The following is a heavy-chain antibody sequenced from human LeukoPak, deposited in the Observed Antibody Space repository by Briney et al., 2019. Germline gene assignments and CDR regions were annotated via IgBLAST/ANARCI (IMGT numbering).Heavy chain of an antibody. V-gene: IGHV3-30*18. CDR3: AKDLGGDSSCYYLDY. Sequence: PGGSLRLSCAASGFTFSSYGMHWVRQAPGKGLEWVAVISYDGSNKYYADSVKGRFTISRDNSKNTLYLQMNSLRAEDTAVYYCAKDLGGDSSCYYLDYWGQGTLVTVSS. CDR2: ISYDGSNK. D-gene: IGHD3-22*01. CDR1: GFTFSSYG. J-gene: IGHJ4*02.